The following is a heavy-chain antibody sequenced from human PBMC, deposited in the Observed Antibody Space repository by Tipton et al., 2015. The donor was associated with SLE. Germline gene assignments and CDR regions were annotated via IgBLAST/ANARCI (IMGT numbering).Heavy chain of an antibody. Sequence: SLRLSCAASGFTFSSYSMNWVRQAPGKGLEWVSSIRSSSSYIYYADSVKGRFTISRDNAKNSLYLQMNSLRAEDTAVYYCARATLGATSGFDYWGQGALVTVSS. J-gene: IGHJ4*02. CDR2: IRSSSSYI. CDR1: GFTFSSYS. CDR3: ARATLGATSGFDY. D-gene: IGHD1-26*01. V-gene: IGHV3-21*01.